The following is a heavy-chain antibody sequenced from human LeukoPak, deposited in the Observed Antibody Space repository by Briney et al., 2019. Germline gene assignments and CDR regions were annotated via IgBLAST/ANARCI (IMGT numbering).Heavy chain of an antibody. D-gene: IGHD2-2*01. CDR2: IYYSGST. J-gene: IGHJ4*02. V-gene: IGHV4-59*01. Sequence: PSETLSLTCTVSGGSISSYYWSWIRQPPGKGLEWIGYIYYSGSTNYNPSLKSRVTISVDTSKNQFSLKLSSVTAADTAVYYCAGSYPPIWFDYWGQGTLVTVSS. CDR3: AGSYPPIWFDY. CDR1: GGSISSYY.